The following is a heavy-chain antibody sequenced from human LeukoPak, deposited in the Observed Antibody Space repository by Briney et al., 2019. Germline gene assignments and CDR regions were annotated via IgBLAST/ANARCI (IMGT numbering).Heavy chain of an antibody. CDR2: VNSDGSTT. J-gene: IGHJ4*02. V-gene: IGHV3-74*01. Sequence: GGSLRLSCAASGFTFSSYWMHWVRQAPGKGLVWVSRVNSDGSTTSYADSVKGRFTTSRDNAKNTLYLQMSGLRAEDTAVYYCARVDYSSSWYIDYWGQGTLVTVSS. CDR1: GFTFSSYW. D-gene: IGHD6-13*01. CDR3: ARVDYSSSWYIDY.